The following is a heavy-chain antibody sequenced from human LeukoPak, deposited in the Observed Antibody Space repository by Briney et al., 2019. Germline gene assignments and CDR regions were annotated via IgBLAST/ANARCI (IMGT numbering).Heavy chain of an antibody. CDR3: ARDSRYYDYWSGYLDY. CDR1: GGFISNYY. J-gene: IGHJ4*02. V-gene: IGHV4-4*07. D-gene: IGHD3-3*01. Sequence: SETLSLTCSVSGGFISNYYWSWLRRPAGKGLEWIGRMSTSGKTNYNPSLKSRVTISVDTSNNQFFLNLSSVTAADTAVYYCARDSRYYDYWSGYLDYWGQGTLVTVSS. CDR2: MSTSGKT.